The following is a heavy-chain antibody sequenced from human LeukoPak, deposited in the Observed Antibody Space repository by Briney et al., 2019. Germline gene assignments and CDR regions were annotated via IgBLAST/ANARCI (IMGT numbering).Heavy chain of an antibody. V-gene: IGHV3-9*01. CDR2: ISWNSGSI. CDR3: AKDIGRYYDSSGHYDH. CDR1: GFTFDDYA. D-gene: IGHD3-22*01. J-gene: IGHJ4*02. Sequence: GGSLRLSCAASGFTFDDYAMHWVRQAPGKGLEWVSGISWNSGSIGYADSVKGRFTISRDNAKNSLYLQMNSLRAEDTALYYCAKDIGRYYDSSGHYDHWGQGTLVTVSS.